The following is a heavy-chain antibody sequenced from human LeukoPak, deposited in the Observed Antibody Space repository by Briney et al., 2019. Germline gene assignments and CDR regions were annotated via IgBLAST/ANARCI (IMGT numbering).Heavy chain of an antibody. Sequence: GGSLRLSCAASGFIFDDYGMSWVRHAPGKGLEWVSGINWNGGSTGYADSVKGRFTISRDNAKNSLYLQMNSLRAEDTALYYCAREGSGTSYDYWGQGTLVTVSS. CDR2: INWNGGST. V-gene: IGHV3-20*04. J-gene: IGHJ4*02. D-gene: IGHD3-10*01. CDR3: AREGSGTSYDY. CDR1: GFIFDDYG.